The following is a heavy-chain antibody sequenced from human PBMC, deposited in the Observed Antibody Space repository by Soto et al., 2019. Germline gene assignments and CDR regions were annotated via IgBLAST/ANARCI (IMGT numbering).Heavy chain of an antibody. J-gene: IGHJ5*02. Sequence: SETLSLTCAVSGGSISSGGHSWSWIRQPPGKGLEWIGYIYHSGSTYYNPSLKSRVTISVDRSKNQFSLKLSSVTAADTAVYYCARVPGPWGQGTLVTVSS. CDR3: ARVPGP. CDR2: IYHSGST. D-gene: IGHD7-27*01. CDR1: GGSISSGGHS. V-gene: IGHV4-30-2*01.